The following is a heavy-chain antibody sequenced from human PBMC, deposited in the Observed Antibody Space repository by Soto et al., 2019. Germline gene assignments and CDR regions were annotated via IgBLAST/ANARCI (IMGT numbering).Heavy chain of an antibody. J-gene: IGHJ6*03. CDR2: ISWNSGSI. Sequence: PGGSLRLSCAASGFTFDDYAMHWVRQAPGKGLEWVSGISWNSGSIGYADSVKGRFTISRDNAKNSLYLQMNSLRAEDTAVYYCARDFRYDFWSGYPTYYYYYMDVWGKGTTVTVSS. V-gene: IGHV3-9*01. CDR3: ARDFRYDFWSGYPTYYYYYMDV. CDR1: GFTFDDYA. D-gene: IGHD3-3*01.